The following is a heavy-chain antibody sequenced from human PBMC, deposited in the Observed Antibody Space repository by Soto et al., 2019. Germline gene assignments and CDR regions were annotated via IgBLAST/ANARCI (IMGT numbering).Heavy chain of an antibody. J-gene: IGHJ4*02. Sequence: ASVKVSCKVSGYTLTELSMHWVRQAPGKGLEWMGGFDPEDGETIYAQKFQGRVTMTEDTSTDTAYMELSSLRSEDTAVYYCATLEPYYDSSGYYYAWGQGTLVTVSS. D-gene: IGHD3-22*01. CDR2: FDPEDGET. CDR3: ATLEPYYDSSGYYYA. V-gene: IGHV1-24*01. CDR1: GYTLTELS.